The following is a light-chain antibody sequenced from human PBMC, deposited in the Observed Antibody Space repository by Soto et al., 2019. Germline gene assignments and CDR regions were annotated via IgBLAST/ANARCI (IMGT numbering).Light chain of an antibody. V-gene: IGKV1-8*01. CDR3: QQYYSYPLT. CDR2: AAA. J-gene: IGKJ4*02. CDR1: QGISSY. Sequence: AFRMTQSPSPLSASTGVRFSITCRASQGISSYLSACHQKPAKVPKLLIYAAATLRSGGLSRFSGSGSGTDFTLTISCLQSEDVATYYCQQYYSYPLTFGGGTKVDIK.